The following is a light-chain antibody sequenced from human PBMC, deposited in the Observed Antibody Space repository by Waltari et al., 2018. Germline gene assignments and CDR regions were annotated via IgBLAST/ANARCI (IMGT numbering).Light chain of an antibody. CDR3: QQYRNSPPEVT. V-gene: IGKV3-20*01. J-gene: IGKJ5*01. Sequence: EIVLTQSPGTLSLSPGERATLSCRASQSVASSYLAWYQQKPGQAPRLLMYGASSRATGVPDRFSGGGSGTDFTLTISRLEPEDFAVYYCQQYRNSPPEVTFGQGTRLEIK. CDR2: GAS. CDR1: QSVASSY.